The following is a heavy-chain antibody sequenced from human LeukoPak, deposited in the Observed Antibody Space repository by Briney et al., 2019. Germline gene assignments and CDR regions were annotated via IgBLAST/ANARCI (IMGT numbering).Heavy chain of an antibody. Sequence: SETLSLTCTVSGGSISSSSYYWGWLRQPPGKGLEWIGSIYYSGSTYYNPSLKSRVTISVDTSKNQFSLKLSSVTAADTAVYYCAAGSESYDSRGYSYYFDYWGQGTLVTVSS. CDR1: GGSISSSSYY. J-gene: IGHJ4*02. D-gene: IGHD3-22*01. V-gene: IGHV4-39*07. CDR3: AAGSESYDSRGYSYYFDY. CDR2: IYYSGST.